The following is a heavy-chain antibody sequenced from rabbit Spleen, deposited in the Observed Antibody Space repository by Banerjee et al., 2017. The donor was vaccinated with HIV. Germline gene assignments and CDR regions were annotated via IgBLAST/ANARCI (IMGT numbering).Heavy chain of an antibody. V-gene: IGHV1S47*01. D-gene: IGHD4-1*01. CDR1: GFDFSSYG. CDR3: VREVAAKFSL. J-gene: IGHJ4*01. Sequence: QEQLVESGGGLVQPGGSLKLSCKASGFDFSSYGVSWVRQAPGKGLEWIGYIDPVFGITYYANGVNGRFTISGHNAQNTLFLQLNSLTAADTATYFCVREVAAKFSLWGPGTLVTVS. CDR2: IDPVFGIT.